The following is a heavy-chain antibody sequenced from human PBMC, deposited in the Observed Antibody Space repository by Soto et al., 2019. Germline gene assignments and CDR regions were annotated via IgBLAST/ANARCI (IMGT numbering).Heavy chain of an antibody. CDR3: ARHVPSVSTIPTDFDY. CDR1: GGSISSSSYY. D-gene: IGHD3-9*01. CDR2: IYYSGST. Sequence: PSETLSLTCTVSGGSISSSSYYWGWIRQPPGKGLEWIGSIYYSGSTYYNPSLKSRVTISVDTSKNQFSLKLSSVTAADTAVYYCARHVPSVSTIPTDFDYWGQGTLVTVSS. V-gene: IGHV4-39*01. J-gene: IGHJ4*02.